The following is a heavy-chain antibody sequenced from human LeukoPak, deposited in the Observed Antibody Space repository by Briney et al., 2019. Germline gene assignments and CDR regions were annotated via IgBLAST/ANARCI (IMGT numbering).Heavy chain of an antibody. Sequence: SMKVSCKASGGTFSSYAISWVRQAPGQGLEWMGGIIPIFGTANYAQKFQGRVTITADESTSTAYMELSSLRSEDTAVYYCASSSAYCGGDCYRFDYWGQGTLVTVSS. CDR3: ASSSAYCGGDCYRFDY. J-gene: IGHJ4*02. V-gene: IGHV1-69*01. CDR2: IIPIFGTA. D-gene: IGHD2-21*02. CDR1: GGTFSSYA.